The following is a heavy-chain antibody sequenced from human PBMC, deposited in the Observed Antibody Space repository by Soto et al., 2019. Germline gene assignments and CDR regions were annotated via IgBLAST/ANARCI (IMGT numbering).Heavy chain of an antibody. CDR1: GGTFSSYT. CDR2: IIPILGIA. Sequence: QVQLVQSGAEVKKPGSSVKVSCKASGGTFSSYTISWVRQAPGQGLEWMGRIIPILGIANYAQKFQGRVTITADKSTSTAYMELSSLRSEVTAVYYCARDYQGYCSGGSCYSPLDYWGQGTLVTVSS. J-gene: IGHJ4*02. V-gene: IGHV1-69*08. D-gene: IGHD2-15*01. CDR3: ARDYQGYCSGGSCYSPLDY.